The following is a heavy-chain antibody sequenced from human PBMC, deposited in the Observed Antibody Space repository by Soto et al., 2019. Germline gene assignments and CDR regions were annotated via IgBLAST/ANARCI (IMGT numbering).Heavy chain of an antibody. CDR2: ISYDGSNK. D-gene: IGHD7-27*01. CDR1: GFTFSSYA. J-gene: IGHJ4*02. Sequence: GGSLRLSCAASGFTFSSYAMHWVRQAPGKGLEWVAVISYDGSNKYYADSVKGRFTISRDNSKNTLYLQMNSLRAEDTAVYYCARGLPETGPYYFDYWGQGTLVTVS. V-gene: IGHV3-30*04. CDR3: ARGLPETGPYYFDY.